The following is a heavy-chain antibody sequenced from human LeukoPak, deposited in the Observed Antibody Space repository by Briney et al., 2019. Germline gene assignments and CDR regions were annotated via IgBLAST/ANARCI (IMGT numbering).Heavy chain of an antibody. Sequence: GASVKVSCKASVYTFTGYYMHWVRQAPGQGLEWMGWINPNSGGTNYAQKFQGRVTMTRDTSISTAYMELSRLRSDDTAVYYCARGAGATLYYYYYYMDVWGKGTTATVSS. V-gene: IGHV1-2*02. CDR3: ARGAGATLYYYYYYMDV. J-gene: IGHJ6*03. CDR1: VYTFTGYY. CDR2: INPNSGGT. D-gene: IGHD1-26*01.